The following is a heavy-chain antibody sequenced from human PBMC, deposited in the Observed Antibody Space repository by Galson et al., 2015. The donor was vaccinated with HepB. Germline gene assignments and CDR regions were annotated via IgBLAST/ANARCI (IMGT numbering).Heavy chain of an antibody. CDR3: ARDSGSYPNHFDY. CDR2: INPNTGGT. CDR1: GYTFTGYY. J-gene: IGHJ4*02. Sequence: SVKVSCKASGYTFTGYYIHWVRQAPGQGLEWMGRINPNTGGTKCAQKFQGRVTMTRDTSINTAYMELSRLRFDDTVVYYCARDSGSYPNHFDYWGQGTLVIVSS. D-gene: IGHD1-26*01. V-gene: IGHV1-2*05.